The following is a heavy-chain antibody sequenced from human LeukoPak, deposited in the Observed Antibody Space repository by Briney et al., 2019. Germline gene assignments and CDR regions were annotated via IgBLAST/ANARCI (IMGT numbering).Heavy chain of an antibody. J-gene: IGHJ4*02. CDR3: ARARRDGYLFDY. V-gene: IGHV3-21*01. D-gene: IGHD5-24*01. Sequence: GGSLRLSCAASGFTFSSYSMNWVRQAPGKGLEWVSSISSSSSYIYYADSVKGRFTISRDNAKNSLYLQMNSLRAEDTAVYYCARARRDGYLFDYWGQGTLVTVSS. CDR2: ISSSSSYI. CDR1: GFTFSSYS.